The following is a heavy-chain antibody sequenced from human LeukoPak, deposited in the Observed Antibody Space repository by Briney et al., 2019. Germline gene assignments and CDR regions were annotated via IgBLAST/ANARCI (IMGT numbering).Heavy chain of an antibody. J-gene: IGHJ4*02. CDR1: GYTFTSYG. V-gene: IGHV1-18*01. CDR2: INAYNGNT. Sequence: ASVKVSCKASGYTFTSYGISWVRQAPGQGLEWMGWINAYNGNTNYAQKLQGRVTMTTDTSTGTAYMELRSLRSDDTAVYYCARDMAGGSLDYWGQGTLVTDSS. D-gene: IGHD1-26*01. CDR3: ARDMAGGSLDY.